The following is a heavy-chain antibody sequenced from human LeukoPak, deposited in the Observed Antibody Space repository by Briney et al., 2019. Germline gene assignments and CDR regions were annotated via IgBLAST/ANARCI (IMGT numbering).Heavy chain of an antibody. CDR2: ISSSSSYI. Sequence: GGSLRLSCAASGFTFSSYAMSWVRQAPGKGLEWVSSISSSSSYIYYADSVKGRFTISRDNAKNSLYLQMNSLRAEDTAVYYCARGTRVADDYWGQGTLVTVSS. J-gene: IGHJ4*02. CDR3: ARGTRVADDY. CDR1: GFTFSSYA. D-gene: IGHD6-19*01. V-gene: IGHV3-21*01.